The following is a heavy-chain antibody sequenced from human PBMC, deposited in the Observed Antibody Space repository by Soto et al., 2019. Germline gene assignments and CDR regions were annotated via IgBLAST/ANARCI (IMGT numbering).Heavy chain of an antibody. CDR2: ISYDGSNK. J-gene: IGHJ4*02. CDR1: GFTFSSYG. V-gene: IGHV3-30*03. CDR3: ATLSHILWFGESMLFDY. D-gene: IGHD3-10*01. Sequence: ESGGGVVQPGRSLRLSCAASGFTFSSYGMHWVRQAPGKGLEWVAVISYDGSNKYYADSVKGRFTISRDNSKNTLYLQMNSLRAEDTAVYYCATLSHILWFGESMLFDYWGQGTLVTVSS.